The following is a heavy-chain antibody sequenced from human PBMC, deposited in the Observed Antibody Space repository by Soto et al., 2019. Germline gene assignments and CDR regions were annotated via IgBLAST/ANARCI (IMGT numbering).Heavy chain of an antibody. V-gene: IGHV1-3*05. D-gene: IGHD3-22*01. J-gene: IGHJ4*02. CDR3: ARSSGYYLIDAY. CDR2: INAGNGNT. Sequence: QVQLVQSGAEEKKPGASVKVSCKASGYTFTSYAMHWVRQAPGQRFEWMGWINAGNGNTKYSEKFQGRVTITRDTSASPAYMELSSLRSEDTAVYYCARSSGYYLIDAYWGQGTLVTVSS. CDR1: GYTFTSYA.